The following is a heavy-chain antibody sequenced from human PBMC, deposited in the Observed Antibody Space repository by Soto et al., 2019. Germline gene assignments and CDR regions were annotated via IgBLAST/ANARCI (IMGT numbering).Heavy chain of an antibody. CDR2: IYYSGST. J-gene: IGHJ3*02. CDR1: DGYVTGYY. CDR3: ARAGGYRDGYNKDAFDI. D-gene: IGHD5-12*01. Sequence: SETLSLTCTVSDGYVTGYYWSWIRQAPGRGLEWIGYIYYSGSTNYNPSLKSRVTISVDTSKNQFSLKLSSVTAADTAVYYCARAGGYRDGYNKDAFDIWGQGTMVTVSS. V-gene: IGHV4-59*02.